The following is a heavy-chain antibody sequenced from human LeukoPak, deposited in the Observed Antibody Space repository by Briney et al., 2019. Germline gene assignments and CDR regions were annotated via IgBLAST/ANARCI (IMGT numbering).Heavy chain of an antibody. CDR2: ISGSGTTT. D-gene: IGHD2-8*01. Sequence: PGGSLRLSCAASGFTFTAFPMNWVRQAPGKGPEWVSYISGSGTTTFYPDSVKGRFTISRDNAKNSLYLEMNSLRAEDTAVYYCARDGLIHFDSWGLRTLVTVSS. CDR3: ARDGLIHFDS. V-gene: IGHV3-48*03. J-gene: IGHJ4*02. CDR1: GFTFTAFP.